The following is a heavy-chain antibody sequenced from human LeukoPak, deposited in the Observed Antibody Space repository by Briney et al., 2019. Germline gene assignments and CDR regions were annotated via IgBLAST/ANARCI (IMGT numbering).Heavy chain of an antibody. V-gene: IGHV3-15*01. CDR2: IKSKADGGTT. CDR3: NLYLGRQNDY. CDR1: GFTFSSYS. D-gene: IGHD2-2*02. Sequence: PGGSLRLSCAASGFTFSSYSMNWVRQAPGKGLEWVGRIKSKADGGTTDYAAPVKGRFTISRDDSKNTLYLQMNSLKTEDTAVYYCNLYLGRQNDYWGQGTLVTVSS. J-gene: IGHJ4*02.